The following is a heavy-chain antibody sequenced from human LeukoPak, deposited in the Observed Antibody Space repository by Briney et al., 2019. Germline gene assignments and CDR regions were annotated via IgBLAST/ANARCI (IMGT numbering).Heavy chain of an antibody. Sequence: ASVKVSCKASGYTFTSYGISWVRQAPGQGLEWMGWISAYNGNTNYAQKFQGRVTMTRDTSISTAYMELSRLRSDDTAVYYCARAPYCSSTSCHLNTFDYWGQGTLVTVSS. V-gene: IGHV1-18*01. CDR1: GYTFTSYG. D-gene: IGHD2-2*01. CDR2: ISAYNGNT. CDR3: ARAPYCSSTSCHLNTFDY. J-gene: IGHJ4*02.